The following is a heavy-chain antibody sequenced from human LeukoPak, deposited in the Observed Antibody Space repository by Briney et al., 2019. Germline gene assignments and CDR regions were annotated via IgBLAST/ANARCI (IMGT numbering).Heavy chain of an antibody. CDR2: ISAYNGNT. D-gene: IGHD2-8*01. V-gene: IGHV1-18*01. J-gene: IGHJ3*02. CDR3: ARPRSTNGVRFAFDI. Sequence: ASVKVFCKASGYTFTSYGISWVRQAPGQGLEWMGWISAYNGNTNYAQKLQGRVTMTTDTSTSTAYMELRSLRSDDTAVYYCARPRSTNGVRFAFDIWGQGTMVTVSS. CDR1: GYTFTSYG.